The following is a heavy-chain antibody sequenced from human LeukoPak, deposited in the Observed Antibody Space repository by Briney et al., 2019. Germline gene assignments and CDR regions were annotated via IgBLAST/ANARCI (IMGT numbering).Heavy chain of an antibody. CDR2: ISPYNDNT. J-gene: IGHJ3*02. CDR3: AREMPAADGSDAFDI. Sequence: RASVKVSCKASGYTFTTYGIVWLRQAPGEGLEWMGWISPYNDNTKYAQKLRGRVTMTADTSTSTAYMELRSLRSDDTAMYYCAREMPAADGSDAFDIWGQGTMVTVSS. D-gene: IGHD6-13*01. CDR1: GYTFTTYG. V-gene: IGHV1-18*01.